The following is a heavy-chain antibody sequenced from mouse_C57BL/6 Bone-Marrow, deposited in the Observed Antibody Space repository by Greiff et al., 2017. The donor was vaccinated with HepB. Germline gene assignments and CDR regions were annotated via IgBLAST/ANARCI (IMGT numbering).Heavy chain of an antibody. J-gene: IGHJ4*01. CDR2: IDPSDSYT. V-gene: IGHV1-50*01. D-gene: IGHD1-1*01. Sequence: QVQLQQPGAELVKPGASVKLSCKASGYTFTSYWMQWVKQRPGQGLEWIGEIDPSDSYTNYNQKFKGKATLTVDTSSSTAYMQLSRLTSEDSAVYYCARKSSWVDYWGQGTSVTVSS. CDR3: ARKSSWVDY. CDR1: GYTFTSYW.